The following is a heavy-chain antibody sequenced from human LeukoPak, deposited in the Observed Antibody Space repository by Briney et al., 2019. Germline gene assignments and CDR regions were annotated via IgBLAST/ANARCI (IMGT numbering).Heavy chain of an antibody. CDR2: IWYDGSHQ. CDR1: GFPFSGSG. D-gene: IGHD2-15*01. Sequence: GRSLRLSCAASGFPFSGSGMHWVRQAPGKGMEWVAVIWYDGSHQYYADSVKGRFTISRDNSKNTLDLQMNSLRVEDTAVYFCAKDKDTPATAQPQRGYFESWGQGTLVTVPS. J-gene: IGHJ4*02. V-gene: IGHV3-33*06. CDR3: AKDKDTPATAQPQRGYFES.